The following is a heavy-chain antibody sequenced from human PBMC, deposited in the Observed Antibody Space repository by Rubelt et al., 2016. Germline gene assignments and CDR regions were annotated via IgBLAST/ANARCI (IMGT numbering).Heavy chain of an antibody. Sequence: QVQLQESGPGLVKPSGTLSLTCAVSGGSISSSNWWSWVRQPPGKGLEWIGEIYHSGSTNYNPSLKSRVTISVDKSKNQFSLKLSSLTAADTAVYYCARTFLGYCSGGSCYSEYYFDYWGQGTLVTVSS. CDR3: ARTFLGYCSGGSCYSEYYFDY. D-gene: IGHD2-15*01. CDR1: GGSISSSNW. V-gene: IGHV4-4*02. CDR2: IYHSGST. J-gene: IGHJ4*02.